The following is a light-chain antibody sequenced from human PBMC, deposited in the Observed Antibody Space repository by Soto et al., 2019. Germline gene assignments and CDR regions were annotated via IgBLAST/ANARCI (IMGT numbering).Light chain of an antibody. V-gene: IGKV1-27*01. CDR2: ATF. Sequence: DIQMTQSPSSLSASVGARVTITCRASQDINNYLAWFQQKPGKVPKLLFYATFTLQSGVPSRFRGSGSGTDFTLTISSLQPEDFATYYCQNYGSAPWTFGQGTRVEVK. CDR3: QNYGSAPWT. J-gene: IGKJ1*01. CDR1: QDINNY.